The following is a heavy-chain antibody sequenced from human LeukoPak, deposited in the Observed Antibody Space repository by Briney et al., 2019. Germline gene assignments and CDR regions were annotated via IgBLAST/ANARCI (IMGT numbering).Heavy chain of an antibody. J-gene: IGHJ4*02. CDR2: ISSSGSTI. V-gene: IGHV3-11*04. CDR3: ARDLSSGYLSPGQIDY. CDR1: GFTFSDYY. Sequence: GGSLRLSCAASGFTFSDYYMSWIRQAPGKGLEWVSYISSSGSTIYYADSVKGRFTISRDNAKNSLYLQMNSLRAEDTAVYYCARDLSSGYLSPGQIDYWGQGTLVTVSS. D-gene: IGHD3-22*01.